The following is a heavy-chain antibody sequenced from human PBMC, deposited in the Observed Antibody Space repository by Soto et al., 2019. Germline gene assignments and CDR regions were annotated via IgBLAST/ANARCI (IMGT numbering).Heavy chain of an antibody. CDR3: ARVGGKLVPGFEY. D-gene: IGHD6-6*01. CDR1: GFTFSSYS. Sequence: ESGGGLVTPGGSLRLSCAASGFTFSSYSMNWVRQAPGKGLEWVSSISSSSSYIYYADSVKGRFTISRDNAKNSLYLQMNSLRAEDTAVYYCARVGGKLVPGFEYWGQGNLVTVSS. CDR2: ISSSSSYI. V-gene: IGHV3-21*01. J-gene: IGHJ4*02.